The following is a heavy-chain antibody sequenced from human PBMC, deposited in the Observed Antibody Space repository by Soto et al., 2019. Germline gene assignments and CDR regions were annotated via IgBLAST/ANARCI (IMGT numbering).Heavy chain of an antibody. Sequence: ASVKVSCKASGYTFNTYAIHWVLQAPGQSLEWMGWNNAGDGNTKYSQKFQGRVTITSDTSASTAYMELSSLRSEDTAVYYCARDLVRSLEWTYMYYFDYWGQGTLVTVSS. V-gene: IGHV1-3*01. CDR2: NNAGDGNT. CDR1: GYTFNTYA. CDR3: ARDLVRSLEWTYMYYFDY. J-gene: IGHJ4*02. D-gene: IGHD3-3*01.